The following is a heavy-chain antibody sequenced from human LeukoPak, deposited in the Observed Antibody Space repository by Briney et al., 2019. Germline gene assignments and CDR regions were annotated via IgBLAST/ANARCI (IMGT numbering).Heavy chain of an antibody. V-gene: IGHV4-38-2*02. CDR3: AREYGSGWCDY. Sequence: SETLSLTCAVSDYSISSGYYWGWIRQPPGKGLEWIGSIYRSGSTYYNPSLKSRVTISVDTSKNQFSLKLSSVTAADTAVYYCAREYGSGWCDYWGQGTLVTVSS. J-gene: IGHJ4*02. CDR2: IYRSGST. D-gene: IGHD6-19*01. CDR1: DYSISSGYY.